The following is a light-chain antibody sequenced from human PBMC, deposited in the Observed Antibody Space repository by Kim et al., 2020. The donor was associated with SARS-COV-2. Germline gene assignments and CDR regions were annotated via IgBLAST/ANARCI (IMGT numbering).Light chain of an antibody. Sequence: QSVLTQPPSVSAAPGQKVTISCSGSSSNIGRNYVSWYQQVPGTAPKLLIYDTNSRPSGIPDRFSGSKSGTSATLAISGLQTGDEADYYCGTWDSSLSDWVFGGGTQLTVL. CDR2: DTN. CDR1: SSNIGRNY. V-gene: IGLV1-51*01. CDR3: GTWDSSLSDWV. J-gene: IGLJ3*02.